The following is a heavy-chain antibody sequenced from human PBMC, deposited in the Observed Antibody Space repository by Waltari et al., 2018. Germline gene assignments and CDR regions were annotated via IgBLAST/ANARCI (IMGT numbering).Heavy chain of an antibody. D-gene: IGHD4-17*01. V-gene: IGHV3-30*18. Sequence: QVQLVESGGGVVQSGRSPRLSCAGSAFIFGEYGMHWVRQSPGKVLECVESISYNAQPTFYADSVSGRFIISRDNSKNTLYLQMNSLRLEDTAVYYCAKPRTTENRHGVDVGGQGTTVTVSS. CDR3: AKPRTTENRHGVDV. J-gene: IGHJ6*02. CDR2: ISYNAQPT. CDR1: AFIFGEYG.